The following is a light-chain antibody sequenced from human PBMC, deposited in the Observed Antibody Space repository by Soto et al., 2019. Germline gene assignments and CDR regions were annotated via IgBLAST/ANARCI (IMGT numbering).Light chain of an antibody. CDR2: DLF. CDR1: QSITYW. V-gene: IGKV1-5*01. J-gene: IGKJ2*01. CDR3: QQYHSFSFT. Sequence: DIQMTQSPSSLSASVGDRVTITCRASQSITYWLAWYQQKPGRAPKLLIYDLFNLQSGVPSRFSGSGSGTEFTLTISSLQPDDYATYYCQQYHSFSFTFGQGTKLEIK.